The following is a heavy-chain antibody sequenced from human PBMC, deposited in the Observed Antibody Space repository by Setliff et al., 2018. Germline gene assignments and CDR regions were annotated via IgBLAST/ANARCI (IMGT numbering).Heavy chain of an antibody. CDR3: ARVPALGGIVGTHGIDN. CDR1: GASITSGTYY. D-gene: IGHD1-26*01. CDR2: IHYSGTT. Sequence: SETLSLTCTVSGASITSGTYYWGWIRQPPGKGLEWIGRIHYSGTTYSNASLASRLTISVDTSKNQFSLKLTSVTAADTAVYYCARVPALGGIVGTHGIDNWGQGTLVTVSS. V-gene: IGHV4-39*01. J-gene: IGHJ4*02.